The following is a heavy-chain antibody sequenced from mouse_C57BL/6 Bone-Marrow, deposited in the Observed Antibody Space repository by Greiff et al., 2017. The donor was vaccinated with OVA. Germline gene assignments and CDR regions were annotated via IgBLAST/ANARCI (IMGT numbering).Heavy chain of an antibody. CDR1: GYAFSSSW. D-gene: IGHD1-1*01. CDR2: IYPGDGDT. V-gene: IGHV1-82*01. J-gene: IGHJ1*03. Sequence: QVQLQQSGPELVKPGASVKISCKASGYAFSSSWMNWVKQRPGKGLEWIGRIYPGDGDTNYNGKFKGKATLTADKSSSTAYMQLSSLTSEDSAVYFCAKWPYCYGSSDWYFDVWGTGTTVTVSS. CDR3: AKWPYCYGSSDWYFDV.